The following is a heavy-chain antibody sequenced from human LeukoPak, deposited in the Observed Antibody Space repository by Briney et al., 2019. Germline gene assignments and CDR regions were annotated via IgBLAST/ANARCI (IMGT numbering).Heavy chain of an antibody. D-gene: IGHD6-19*01. J-gene: IGHJ4*02. Sequence: ASVKVSCKASGYTFTGYYMHWVRQAPGQGLEWMGWINPNSGGTNYAQKFQGSVTMTRDTSISTAYMELSRLRSDDTAVYYCARSRRIAVAGTFVYWGKGTLVTVSS. CDR3: ARSRRIAVAGTFVY. CDR2: INPNSGGT. V-gene: IGHV1-2*02. CDR1: GYTFTGYY.